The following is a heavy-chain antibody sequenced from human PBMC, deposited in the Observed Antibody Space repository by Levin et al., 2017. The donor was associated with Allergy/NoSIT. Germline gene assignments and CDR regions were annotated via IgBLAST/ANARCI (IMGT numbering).Heavy chain of an antibody. D-gene: IGHD2-15*01. CDR3: ARGRDCSDGACSHVSWFDR. Sequence: KASETLSLTCDVSGDYITSYHWNWIRQAPGKELEWIGYVYYNGNTNYNPSLNSRVSISVDTSRTHFSLHLHSVTAADTAIYYCARGRDCSDGACSHVSWFDRWGQGILVTVSS. CDR2: VYYNGNT. J-gene: IGHJ5*02. CDR1: GDYITSYH. V-gene: IGHV4-59*12.